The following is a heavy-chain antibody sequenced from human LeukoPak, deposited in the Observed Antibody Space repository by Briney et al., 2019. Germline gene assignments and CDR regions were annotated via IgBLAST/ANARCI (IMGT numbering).Heavy chain of an antibody. CDR1: GFTFSSYS. CDR2: ISSSSSYI. CDR3: AREGGEDYDFWSGYYYYYYMDV. D-gene: IGHD3-3*01. Sequence: GGSLRLSCAASGFTFSSYSMNWGRQAPGKGLGWGSSISSSSSYIYYADSVKGRFTISRDNAKNSLYLQMNSLRAEDTAVYYCAREGGEDYDFWSGYYYYYYMDVWGKGTTVTVSS. J-gene: IGHJ6*03. V-gene: IGHV3-21*01.